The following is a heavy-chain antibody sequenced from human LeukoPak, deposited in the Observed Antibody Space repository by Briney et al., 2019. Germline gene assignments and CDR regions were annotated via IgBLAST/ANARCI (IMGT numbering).Heavy chain of an antibody. J-gene: IGHJ6*02. D-gene: IGHD3-22*01. CDR1: GFTVSSNY. CDR2: ISGSGGST. V-gene: IGHV3-23*01. Sequence: GGSLRLSCAASGFTVSSNYMGWVRQAPGKGLEWVSAISGSGGSTYYADSVKGRFTISRDNSKNTLYLPMNSLRAEDTAVYSCAKTLKNYYDSSGYYYAYYYYGMDVWGQGTTVTVSS. CDR3: AKTLKNYYDSSGYYYAYYYYGMDV.